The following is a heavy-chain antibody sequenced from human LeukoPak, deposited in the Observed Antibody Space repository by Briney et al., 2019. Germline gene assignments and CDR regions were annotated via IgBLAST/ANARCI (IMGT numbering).Heavy chain of an antibody. V-gene: IGHV3-23*01. Sequence: GGSLRLSCAASGFTFSSYAMTWVRQAPGKGLEWVSAIGGSGSPTYYADSVRGRFTISRDNSKNTLYLQMNSLRAEDTAMYYCARNLYYHDSSGYYYYWGQGTLVTVSS. CDR1: GFTFSSYA. CDR3: ARNLYYHDSSGYYYY. CDR2: IGGSGSPT. J-gene: IGHJ4*02. D-gene: IGHD3-22*01.